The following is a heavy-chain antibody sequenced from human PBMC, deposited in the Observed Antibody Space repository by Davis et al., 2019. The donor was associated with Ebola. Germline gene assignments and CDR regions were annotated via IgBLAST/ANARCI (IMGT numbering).Heavy chain of an antibody. CDR3: ARERPRYSSSWYYWFDP. V-gene: IGHV3-7*01. D-gene: IGHD6-13*01. CDR1: GFTFSSYW. CDR2: IKQDGSEK. J-gene: IGHJ5*02. Sequence: GESLKISCAASGFTFSSYWMSLVRQAPGKGLEWVANIKQDGSEKYYVDSVKGRFTISRDNAKNSLYLQMNSLRAEDTAVYYCARERPRYSSSWYYWFDPWGQGTLVTVSS.